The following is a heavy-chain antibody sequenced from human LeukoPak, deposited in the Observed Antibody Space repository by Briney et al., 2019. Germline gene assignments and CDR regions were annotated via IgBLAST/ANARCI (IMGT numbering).Heavy chain of an antibody. D-gene: IGHD5-12*01. CDR2: ISSSGSTI. Sequence: GGSLRLSCAASGFTFSSYEMNWVRQAPGKGLEGVSYISSSGSTIYNADSVKGRFTISRDNAKNSLYLQMNSLRAEDTAVYYCARERGYSGYDYFIDSPSDYWGQGTLVTVSS. CDR3: ARERGYSGYDYFIDSPSDY. J-gene: IGHJ4*02. V-gene: IGHV3-48*03. CDR1: GFTFSSYE.